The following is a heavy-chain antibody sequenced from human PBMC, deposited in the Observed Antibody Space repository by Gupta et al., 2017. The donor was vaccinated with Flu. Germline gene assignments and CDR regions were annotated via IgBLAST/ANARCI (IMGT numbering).Heavy chain of an antibody. CDR2: LSDSGIST. D-gene: IGHD2-2*02. CDR3: ARQTLICSSSSCYNAAFDG. Sequence: EVQLLESGGGLAQPGGSLRLSCAASGFTFSTYAMNWVRQAPGQGLEWVSALSDSGISTYYADSVKGRFTISRDTSKNTLFLQMNSLRADDTAVYFCARQTLICSSSSCYNAAFDGGGLGTMVTVSS. CDR1: GFTFSTYA. V-gene: IGHV3-23*01. J-gene: IGHJ3*01.